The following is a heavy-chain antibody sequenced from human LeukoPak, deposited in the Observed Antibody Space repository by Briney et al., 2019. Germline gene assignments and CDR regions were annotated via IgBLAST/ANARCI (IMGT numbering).Heavy chain of an antibody. CDR2: IKEDGSES. CDR3: ATLVGATLH. D-gene: IGHD1-26*01. Sequence: PEGSLRLSCAASGFNFGEFWMAWVRQTPGMGLEWVADIKEDGSESFYVDSVKGRFTISRDNSKNSLDLQMNSLRAEDTAMYYCATLVGATLHWGQGTLVTVSS. CDR1: GFNFGEFW. V-gene: IGHV3-7*01. J-gene: IGHJ4*02.